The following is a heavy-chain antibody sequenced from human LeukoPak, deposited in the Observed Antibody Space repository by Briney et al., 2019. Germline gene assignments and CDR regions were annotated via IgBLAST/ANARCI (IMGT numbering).Heavy chain of an antibody. J-gene: IGHJ3*02. D-gene: IGHD3-3*01. Sequence: SVKVSCKAPGGTFSSYAISWVRQAPGQGLEWMGGIIPIFGTANYAQKFQGRVTITADESTSTAYMELSSLRSEDTAVYYRAGFGVVWGAFDIWGQGTMVTVSS. CDR3: AGFGVVWGAFDI. V-gene: IGHV1-69*13. CDR2: IIPIFGTA. CDR1: GGTFSSYA.